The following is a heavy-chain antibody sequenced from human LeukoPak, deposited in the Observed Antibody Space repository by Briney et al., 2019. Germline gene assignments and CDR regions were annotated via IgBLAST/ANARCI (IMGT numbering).Heavy chain of an antibody. CDR1: GYAFTSYY. J-gene: IGHJ6*02. CDR3: ASKMASDYYYGMDV. CDR2: INPSGGST. Sequence: ASVTVSCKASGYAFTSYYMHWVRQAPGQGLEWMGIINPSGGSTSYAQKFQGRVTMTRDTSTSTVYMELSSLRSEDTAVYYCASKMASDYYYGMDVWGQGTTVTVSS. D-gene: IGHD2-8*01. V-gene: IGHV1-46*01.